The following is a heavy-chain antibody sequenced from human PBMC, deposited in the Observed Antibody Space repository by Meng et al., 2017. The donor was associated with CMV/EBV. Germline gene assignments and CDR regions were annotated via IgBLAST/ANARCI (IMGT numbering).Heavy chain of an antibody. V-gene: IGHV3-30*04. J-gene: IGHJ2*01. Sequence: GESLKISCAASGFTFSSCAMHWVRQARGKGLEWGAVISYDGSNKYYADSVKGRFTISRDNSKNTLYLQMNSLRAEYTAVYYCARDVVPAAIPRWYFDLWGRGTLVTVSS. D-gene: IGHD2-2*02. CDR2: ISYDGSNK. CDR3: ARDVVPAAIPRWYFDL. CDR1: GFTFSSCA.